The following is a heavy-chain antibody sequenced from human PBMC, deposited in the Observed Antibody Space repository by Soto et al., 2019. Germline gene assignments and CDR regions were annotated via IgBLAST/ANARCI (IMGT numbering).Heavy chain of an antibody. D-gene: IGHD1-7*01. Sequence: GGSVKLSCATSGLTFSNYAMSWVRQAPGGGLEWVSSMSGSSSTTYYADSVRGRFTISRDRSKNTLYLQMSSLRAEDTALYYCAKNQERELPRVIDFWGQGTLVTVSS. CDR2: MSGSSSTT. CDR1: GLTFSNYA. J-gene: IGHJ4*02. V-gene: IGHV3-23*01. CDR3: AKNQERELPRVIDF.